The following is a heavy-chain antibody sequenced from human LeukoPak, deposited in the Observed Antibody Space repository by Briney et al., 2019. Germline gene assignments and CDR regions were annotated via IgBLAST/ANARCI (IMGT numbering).Heavy chain of an antibody. Sequence: ASVKVSCKASGYTFTSYGISWVRQAPGQGLEWMGWISAYNGNTNYAQKLQGRVTMTTDTSTSTAYMELRRLRSDDTAVYYCARDRIQEWSDAFDIWGQGTMVTVSS. CDR2: ISAYNGNT. D-gene: IGHD3-3*01. J-gene: IGHJ3*02. CDR3: ARDRIQEWSDAFDI. CDR1: GYTFTSYG. V-gene: IGHV1-18*01.